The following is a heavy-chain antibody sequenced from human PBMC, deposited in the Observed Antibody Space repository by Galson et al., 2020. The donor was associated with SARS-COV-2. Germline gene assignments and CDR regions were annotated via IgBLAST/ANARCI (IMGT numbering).Heavy chain of an antibody. D-gene: IGHD2-15*01. Sequence: GGSLRLSCEASGFTFNTYALSWVRQAPGKGLEWVTGISSGGSNTYYTDSVKGRFTISRDNSKNTVFLQMNSLRADDTATYYCAKNLVNGGTPIDYWGQGTLVTVSS. V-gene: IGHV3-23*01. CDR3: AKNLVNGGTPIDY. CDR1: GFTFNTYA. CDR2: ISSGGSNT. J-gene: IGHJ4*02.